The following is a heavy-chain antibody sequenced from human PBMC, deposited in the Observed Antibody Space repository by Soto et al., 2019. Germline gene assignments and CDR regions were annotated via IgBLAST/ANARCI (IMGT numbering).Heavy chain of an antibody. CDR3: SNLIVFPPRRCFDY. J-gene: IGHJ4*02. V-gene: IGHV3-23*01. D-gene: IGHD3-16*02. Sequence: GGSLRLSCAASGFTFSSYAMSWVRQAPGKGLGWVSAITGSGDSTYYADSVKGRFTVSRDNSKNTLYLQMNSLRAEDTAVYYCSNLIVFPPRRCFDYWCPGPLRT. CDR2: ITGSGDST. CDR1: GFTFSSYA.